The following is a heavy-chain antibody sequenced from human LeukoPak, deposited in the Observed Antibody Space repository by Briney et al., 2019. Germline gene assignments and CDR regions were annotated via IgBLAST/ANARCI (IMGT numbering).Heavy chain of an antibody. V-gene: IGHV1-8*01. CDR2: MDANSGNT. J-gene: IGHJ3*02. D-gene: IGHD3-10*01. Sequence: GASVKVSCKASGYTFTSYVINWVRQATGQGLEWMGWMDANSGNTGYAQKFQGRVTMTRNTSISTAYMELSSLRSEDTAVYYCRLWFGKDAFDIWGQGTMVTVSS. CDR1: GYTFTSYV. CDR3: RLWFGKDAFDI.